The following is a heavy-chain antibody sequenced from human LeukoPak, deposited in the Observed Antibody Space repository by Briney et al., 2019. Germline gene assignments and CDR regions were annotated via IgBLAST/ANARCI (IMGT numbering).Heavy chain of an antibody. J-gene: IGHJ6*02. Sequence: SETLSLTCTVSGGSISSYYWSWIRQPPGKGLEWIGYNYYSGSTNYNPSLKSRVTISVDTSKNQFSLKLSSVTAADTAVYYCARGNSGYDYYYYGMDVWGQGTTVTVSS. CDR1: GGSISSYY. CDR3: ARGNSGYDYYYYGMDV. CDR2: NYYSGST. V-gene: IGHV4-59*01. D-gene: IGHD5-12*01.